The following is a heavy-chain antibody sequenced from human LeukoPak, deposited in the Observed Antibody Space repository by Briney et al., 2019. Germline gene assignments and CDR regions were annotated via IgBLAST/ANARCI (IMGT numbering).Heavy chain of an antibody. D-gene: IGHD2-15*01. CDR1: GFTFSSYA. V-gene: IGHV3-23*01. J-gene: IGHJ4*02. CDR3: AKVAYCSGGSCYHFDY. Sequence: GGSLSLSCAASGFTFSSYAMSWVRQAPGKGLEWVSAISGSGGSTYYADSVKGRFTISRDNSKNTLYLQMNSLRAEDTAVYYCAKVAYCSGGSCYHFDYWGQGTLVTVSS. CDR2: ISGSGGST.